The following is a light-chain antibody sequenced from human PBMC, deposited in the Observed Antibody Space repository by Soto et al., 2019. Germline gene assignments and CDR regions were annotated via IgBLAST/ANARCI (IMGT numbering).Light chain of an antibody. CDR2: GAS. CDR1: QGIGSW. V-gene: IGKV1-12*01. CDR3: QPANTFPLT. Sequence: DIQMTQSPSSVSASVGDRVTITCRASQGIGSWLAWYQQKPGKAPKLLIYGASNLHTGVPSRFSGSGSGTDFTLTIRSLQAEDFATYRCQPANTFPLTFGPGTKVDIK. J-gene: IGKJ3*01.